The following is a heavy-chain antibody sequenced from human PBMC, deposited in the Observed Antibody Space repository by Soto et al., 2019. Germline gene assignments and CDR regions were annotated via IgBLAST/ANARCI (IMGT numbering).Heavy chain of an antibody. J-gene: IGHJ3*02. D-gene: IGHD5-12*01. CDR1: GFMFSSYE. CDR3: AIRSGYSGYDFAFDI. Sequence: GGSLRLSCEASGFMFSSYEMNWVRQSAGEGLEWVSCISSSGDIIYYADSVKGRFTISRDDAKNTLYLQMNSLRAEDTAVYYCAIRSGYSGYDFAFDIWGQGTMVTVSS. CDR2: ISSSGDII. V-gene: IGHV3-48*03.